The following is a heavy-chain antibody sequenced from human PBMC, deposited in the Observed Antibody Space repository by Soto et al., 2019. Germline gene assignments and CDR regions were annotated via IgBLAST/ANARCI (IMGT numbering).Heavy chain of an antibody. V-gene: IGHV4-39*01. D-gene: IGHD2-15*01. CDR2: IYYSGST. J-gene: IGHJ4*02. CDR1: GGSISSSSYY. Sequence: TLSLTCTVSGGSISSSSYYWGWIRQPPGKGLEWIGSIYYSGSTYYNPSLKSRVTISVDTSKNQFSLKLSSVTAADTAVYYCARRDGGSYYFDYWGQGTLVTVSS. CDR3: ARRDGGSYYFDY.